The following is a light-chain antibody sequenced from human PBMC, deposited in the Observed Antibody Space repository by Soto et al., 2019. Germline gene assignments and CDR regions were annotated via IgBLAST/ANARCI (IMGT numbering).Light chain of an antibody. Sequence: DIQLTQSPPTLSASVRDKVTKTCRASQSIRYYLAWYQQMPGKAPKLLIYGASSLQSGVPSRFSGSGSGTESTLTISSLQPGDFATYFCQHHNSYSQTFGQGTKV. CDR1: QSIRYY. V-gene: IGKV1-5*01. CDR3: QHHNSYSQT. CDR2: GAS. J-gene: IGKJ1*01.